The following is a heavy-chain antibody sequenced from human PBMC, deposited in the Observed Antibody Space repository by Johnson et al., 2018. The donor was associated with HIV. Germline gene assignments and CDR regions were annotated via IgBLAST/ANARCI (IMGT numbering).Heavy chain of an antibody. J-gene: IGHJ3*02. CDR2: ILYDGSNK. CDR3: ARDRAVPDDDCNDYAFDI. D-gene: IGHD1-1*01. V-gene: IGHV3-30*14. CDR1: GFTFSSYW. Sequence: QVQLVESGGGLVQPGGSLRLSCAASGFTFSSYWMSWVRQAPGKGLEWVAGILYDGSNKYYADSVKGRFTISRDNSKNTLYLQMNSLRAEDTAVYYCARDRAVPDDDCNDYAFDIWGQGTMVTVSS.